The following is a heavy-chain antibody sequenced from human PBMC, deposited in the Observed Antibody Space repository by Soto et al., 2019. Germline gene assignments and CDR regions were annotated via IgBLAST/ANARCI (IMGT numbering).Heavy chain of an antibody. CDR1: GASITDSY. Sequence: QMQMQESGPRLVKPSETLSLTCTVSGASITDSYRSWIRQPPEKGLEWIGYIYFSGVATYNPSLKSRATMSRDTSKNEFSLKLTSVTAADTAIYYCARGDSDLAVSEAAYWGQGTLVTVSS. CDR2: IYFSGVA. CDR3: ARGDSDLAVSEAAY. V-gene: IGHV4-59*01. J-gene: IGHJ1*01. D-gene: IGHD2-15*01.